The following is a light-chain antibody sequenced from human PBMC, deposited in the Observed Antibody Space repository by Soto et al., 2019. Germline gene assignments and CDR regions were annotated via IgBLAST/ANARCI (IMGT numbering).Light chain of an antibody. V-gene: IGKV3-20*01. CDR2: GIS. Sequence: EIVLTQSPGTLSLSPGERATLSCRASQSISSSYFAWYQQKPGQAPRLLIYGISSRATGIPDRFSGSGSGTDVTLTINRLEPEDFAVYYCQQYGTSVVTFGGGTKVEI. CDR1: QSISSSY. CDR3: QQYGTSVVT. J-gene: IGKJ4*01.